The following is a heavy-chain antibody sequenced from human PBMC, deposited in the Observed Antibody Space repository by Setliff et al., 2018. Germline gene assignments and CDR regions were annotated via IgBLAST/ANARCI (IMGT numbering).Heavy chain of an antibody. Sequence: SETLSLTCAVSGGSISSPNWWNWVRQPPGKGLEWIGEIYHSGTTNYNPSLKSRVTMSVDKSRNQFSLRLTSVTAADTAIYYCTRAYSGSHDPWGQGTLVTVSS. CDR2: IYHSGTT. J-gene: IGHJ5*02. V-gene: IGHV4-4*02. CDR3: TRAYSGSHDP. CDR1: GGSISSPNW. D-gene: IGHD1-26*01.